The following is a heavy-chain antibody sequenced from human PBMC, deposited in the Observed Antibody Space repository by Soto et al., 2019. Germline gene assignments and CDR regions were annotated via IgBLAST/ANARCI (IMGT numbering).Heavy chain of an antibody. D-gene: IGHD4-17*01. CDR1: GFTFSSYG. J-gene: IGHJ4*02. V-gene: IGHV3-30*03. CDR2: ISYDGSNK. Sequence: GGSLRLSCAASGFTFSSYGMHWVRQAPGKGLEWVAVISYDGSNKYYADSVKGRFTISRDNSKNTLYLQMNSLRAEDTAVYYCARDLPPYGDYSRLGYYFDYWGQGTLVTVSS. CDR3: ARDLPPYGDYSRLGYYFDY.